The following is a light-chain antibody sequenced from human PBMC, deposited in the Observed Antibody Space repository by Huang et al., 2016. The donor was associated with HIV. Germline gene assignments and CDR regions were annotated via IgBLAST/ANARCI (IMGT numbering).Light chain of an antibody. Sequence: DIQMTQSPSSLSASIGDKVTITCQATQDIARFLNWYQKKPGQAPKLLIYDASTLQTGVPSRFSVSGSEKDFSFTISSLQPEDIATYYCQQYDGLPPWTFGQGTSVEIQ. CDR3: QQYDGLPPWT. J-gene: IGKJ1*01. CDR1: QDIARF. CDR2: DAS. V-gene: IGKV1-33*01.